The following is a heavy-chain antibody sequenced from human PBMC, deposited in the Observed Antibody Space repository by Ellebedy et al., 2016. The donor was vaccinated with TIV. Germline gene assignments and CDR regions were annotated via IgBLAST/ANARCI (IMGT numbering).Heavy chain of an antibody. D-gene: IGHD4-11*01. V-gene: IGHV4-34*01. CDR3: ASGAERPYNY. Sequence: SETLSLXCAVFGGSFSDYYWSWIRQPPGKGLEWIGEINRSGSTNYNPSLKSRVTMSLDTSKNQFSLKLSSVTAADTAVYYCASGAERPYNYWGQGALVTVSS. J-gene: IGHJ4*02. CDR2: INRSGST. CDR1: GGSFSDYY.